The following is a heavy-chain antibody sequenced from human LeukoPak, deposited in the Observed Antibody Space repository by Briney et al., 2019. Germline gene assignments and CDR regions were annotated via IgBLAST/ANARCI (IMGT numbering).Heavy chain of an antibody. Sequence: GGSLRLSCAASGFTFSSYGMSWVRQAPGKGLEWVSAISGSGGSTYYADSVKGRFTISRDNSKNTLYLQMNSLRAEDTAVYYCAKVGSYYYDSSGQFDYWGQGTLVTVSS. V-gene: IGHV3-23*01. CDR1: GFTFSSYG. J-gene: IGHJ4*02. CDR3: AKVGSYYYDSSGQFDY. CDR2: ISGSGGST. D-gene: IGHD3-22*01.